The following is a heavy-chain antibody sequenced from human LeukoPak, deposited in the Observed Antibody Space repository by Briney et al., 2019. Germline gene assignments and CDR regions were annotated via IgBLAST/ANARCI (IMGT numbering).Heavy chain of an antibody. CDR3: AKKIGSSPGDFFDY. D-gene: IGHD6-6*01. Sequence: GGSLRLSRAAYGFIFSRYAMSWVRQAPGKGLEWVSDINDNGGGTFYADSVKGRFTVSRDNSKNTLYMQMNSLRGGDTAVYYGAKKIGSSPGDFFDYWGQGTLVTVSS. CDR1: GFIFSRYA. V-gene: IGHV3-23*01. J-gene: IGHJ4*02. CDR2: INDNGGGT.